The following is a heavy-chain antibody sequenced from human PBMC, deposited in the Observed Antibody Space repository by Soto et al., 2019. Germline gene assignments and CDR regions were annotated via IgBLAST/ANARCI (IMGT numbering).Heavy chain of an antibody. CDR2: IYYSGST. Sequence: SETLSLTCTVSGVSITSGDYYWSWIRQPPGKGLEWIGYIYYSGSTYYNPSLKSRITISIDTSKNQFSLKLSSVTAADTAVYYCARDLIVGGKFDPWGQGTLVTVSS. J-gene: IGHJ5*02. D-gene: IGHD2-21*01. CDR1: GVSITSGDYY. CDR3: ARDLIVGGKFDP. V-gene: IGHV4-30-4*01.